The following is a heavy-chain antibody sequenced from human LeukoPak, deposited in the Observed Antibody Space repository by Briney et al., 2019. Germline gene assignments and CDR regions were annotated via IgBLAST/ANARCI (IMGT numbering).Heavy chain of an antibody. CDR3: ARVMGGFGELSAWFDP. D-gene: IGHD3-10*01. J-gene: IGHJ5*02. V-gene: IGHV4-59*08. CDR1: GGSISSYY. CDR2: IYYSGST. Sequence: SETLSLTCTVSGGSISSYYWSWIRQPPGKGLEWVGCIYYSGSTNYNPSLKSRVTISVDTSKNQFSLKLSSVTAADTAVYYCARVMGGFGELSAWFDPWGQGTLVTVSS.